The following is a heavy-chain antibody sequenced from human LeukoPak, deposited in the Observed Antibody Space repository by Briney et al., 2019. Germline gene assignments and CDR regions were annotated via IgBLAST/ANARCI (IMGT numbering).Heavy chain of an antibody. V-gene: IGHV3-23*01. CDR2: ISDSGGRT. Sequence: PGGSLRLSCAVSGITLSNYGMSWVRQAPGKGLEWVAGISDSGGRTNYADSVKGRFTISRDNPKNTLYLQMNSLRAEDTAVYYCAKASWVSNADAVWWGQGTQVTVSS. CDR1: GITLSNYG. J-gene: IGHJ4*02. CDR3: AKASWVSNADAVW. D-gene: IGHD1-1*01.